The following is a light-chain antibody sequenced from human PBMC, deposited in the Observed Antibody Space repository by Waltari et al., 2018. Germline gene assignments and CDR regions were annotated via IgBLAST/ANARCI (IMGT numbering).Light chain of an antibody. CDR3: TSYTSSGTCV. CDR2: DVS. Sequence: QSALTQPASVSGSPGQSITISCTGTTSDVGGYDYVSWYQQHPGKAPKLMIYDVSYRPSGVSNRFSGSKSGNTASLTISGLQDEDEVDYYCTSYTSSGTCVFGSGTKVTVL. J-gene: IGLJ1*01. V-gene: IGLV2-14*03. CDR1: TSDVGGYDY.